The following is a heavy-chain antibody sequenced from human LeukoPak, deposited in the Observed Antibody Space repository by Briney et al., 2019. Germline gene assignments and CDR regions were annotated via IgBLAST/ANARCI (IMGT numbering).Heavy chain of an antibody. CDR1: GFTFSNYW. CDR2: IKSDGTYI. V-gene: IGHV3-74*01. Sequence: PGGSLRLSCAASGFTFSNYWMHWVRQAPGKGLVWVSRIKSDGTYITYADSVKGRFTISRDNAKNTLYLQMNSLRAEDTAVYYCARDSSYGYDYWGREPWSPSPQ. J-gene: IGHJ4*02. D-gene: IGHD5-18*01. CDR3: ARDSSYGYDY.